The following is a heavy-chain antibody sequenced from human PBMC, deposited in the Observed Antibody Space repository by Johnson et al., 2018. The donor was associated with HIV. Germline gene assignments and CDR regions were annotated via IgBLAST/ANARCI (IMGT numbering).Heavy chain of an antibody. V-gene: IGHV3-30-3*01. D-gene: IGHD5-18*01. CDR2: ISYDGSNK. J-gene: IGHJ3*02. CDR3: AKEDGYSYGSDAFDI. CDR1: GFTFSSYA. Sequence: SLRLSCAASGFTFSSYAMHWVRQAPGKGLEWVAVISYDGSNKYYADSVKGRFTISRDNSKNTLYLQMNSLRAEDTAVYYCAKEDGYSYGSDAFDIWGQGTMVTVS.